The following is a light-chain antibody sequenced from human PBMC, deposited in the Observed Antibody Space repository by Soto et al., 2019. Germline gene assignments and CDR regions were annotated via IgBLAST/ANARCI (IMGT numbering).Light chain of an antibody. V-gene: IGKV3-15*01. Sequence: EIVMTQSPATLSVPPGERATLSCRASQSVSSNLAWYQQKPGQAPRLLIYGASTRATGVPARFSGSGSGTEFTLTISSLQSEDFVVYYCQQYDNWPFTFGPGTKVDIK. CDR2: GAS. CDR3: QQYDNWPFT. CDR1: QSVSSN. J-gene: IGKJ3*01.